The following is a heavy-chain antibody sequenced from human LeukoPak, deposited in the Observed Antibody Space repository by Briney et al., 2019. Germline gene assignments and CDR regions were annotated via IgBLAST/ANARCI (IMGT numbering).Heavy chain of an antibody. V-gene: IGHV3-48*03. D-gene: IGHD5-24*01. CDR3: ARVMAGEGYDAFDI. CDR2: ISSSGSTI. J-gene: IGHJ3*02. Sequence: PGGSLRLSCAASGFTFSSYEMNWVRQAPGKGLEWVSYISSSGSTIYYADSVKGRFTISRDNANNSLYLQMNSLRAEDTAVYYCARVMAGEGYDAFDIWGQGTMVTVSS. CDR1: GFTFSSYE.